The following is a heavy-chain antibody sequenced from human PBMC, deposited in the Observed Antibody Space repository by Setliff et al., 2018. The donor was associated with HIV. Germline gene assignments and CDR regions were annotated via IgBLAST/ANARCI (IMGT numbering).Heavy chain of an antibody. V-gene: IGHV1-46*01. CDR1: GNSFISHY. CDR2: ISPSDGST. J-gene: IGHJ4*02. Sequence: ASVKVSCKASGNSFISHYIHWVRQVPGQGLDWMGIISPSDGSTVYTQKFQGRVTMTRDTSTSTVYMELSSLRSDDTAVYYCARDLSISNPYYDILTGPGVYWGQGTLVTVSS. D-gene: IGHD3-9*01. CDR3: ARDLSISNPYYDILTGPGVY.